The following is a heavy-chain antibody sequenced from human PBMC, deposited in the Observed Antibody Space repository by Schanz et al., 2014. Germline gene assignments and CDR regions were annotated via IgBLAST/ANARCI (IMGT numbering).Heavy chain of an antibody. J-gene: IGHJ4*02. CDR2: INTGVNT. CDR1: GFTFGDYA. V-gene: IGHV3-23*01. CDR3: AKTLFPGGTQTFGN. Sequence: VHLLESGGGLVEPGGSLRLSCAASGFTFGDYAMTWVRQAPGKGLEWVSAINTGVNTYYADSVRGRFTMSRDNSKNTLYLQMNSLRVEDTAVYYCAKTLFPGGTQTFGNWGRGTLVTVSS. D-gene: IGHD2-8*02.